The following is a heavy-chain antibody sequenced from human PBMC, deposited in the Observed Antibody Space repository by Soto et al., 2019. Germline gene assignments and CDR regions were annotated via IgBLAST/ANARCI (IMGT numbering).Heavy chain of an antibody. CDR1: GFTFSSYA. Sequence: QVHLVESGGGVVQPGGSLRLSCAASGFTFSSYAINWVRQAPGKGLEWVASIWFEGSNKYYADSVKGRFSIYRDNSKNTLFLQMDNLRAEDTAVYYCSRGQLPAATSYFDFWGQGTLVIVSS. CDR3: SRGQLPAATSYFDF. D-gene: IGHD2-15*01. CDR2: IWFEGSNK. J-gene: IGHJ4*02. V-gene: IGHV3-33*01.